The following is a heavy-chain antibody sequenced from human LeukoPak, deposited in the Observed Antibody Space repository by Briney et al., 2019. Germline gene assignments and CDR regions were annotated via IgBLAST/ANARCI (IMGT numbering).Heavy chain of an antibody. CDR2: MTGPADTT. CDR1: GFNCNNFA. CDR3: AKGAEIDH. V-gene: IGHV3-23*01. J-gene: IGHJ4*02. Sequence: PGGSLRLSCAASGFNCNNFAMSWVRQAPGKGPEWLSAMTGPADTTYYAESVKGRFTISRDYSKSMVYLQMNILRVEDTAIYYCAKGAEIDHWGQGTLVTVSS.